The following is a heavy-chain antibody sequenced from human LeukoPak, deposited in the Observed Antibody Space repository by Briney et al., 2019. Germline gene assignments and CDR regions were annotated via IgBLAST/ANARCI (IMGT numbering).Heavy chain of an antibody. D-gene: IGHD2-2*01. CDR2: INAGNGNI. CDR1: GYTFTSYA. V-gene: IGHV1-3*01. Sequence: ASVKVSCKASGYTFTSYAIHWVRQAPGQGLEWMGWINAGNGNIKYSQKFQGRVTITGDTSASTAYMELSSLRSEDTAVYYCARGYCSSTSCYMDVWGQGTTVT. J-gene: IGHJ6*02. CDR3: ARGYCSSTSCYMDV.